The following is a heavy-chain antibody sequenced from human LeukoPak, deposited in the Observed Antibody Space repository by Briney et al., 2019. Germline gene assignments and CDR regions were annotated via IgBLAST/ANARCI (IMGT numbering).Heavy chain of an antibody. V-gene: IGHV3-74*01. J-gene: IGHJ4*02. CDR1: GNYW. D-gene: IGHD2/OR15-2a*01. Sequence: QTGGSLRLSCAASGNYWMHWVRQAPGKGLVWVSHINSDGSWTSYADSVKGRFTISKDNAKNTVYLQMNNLRAEDTAVYYCVSFYEAYWGRGTLATVSS. CDR3: VSFYEAY. CDR2: INSDGSWT.